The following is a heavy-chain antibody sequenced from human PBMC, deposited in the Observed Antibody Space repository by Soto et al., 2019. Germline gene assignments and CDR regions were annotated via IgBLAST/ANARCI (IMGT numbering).Heavy chain of an antibody. CDR2: IYSSGSN. V-gene: IGHV4-4*07. J-gene: IGHJ6*02. CDR3: ARYRSGSQYGIDV. CDR1: GGSISGYC. D-gene: IGHD1-26*01. Sequence: SETLSLTCTVSGGSISGYCWSWIRQPAGKGLEWIGRIYSSGSNNYNPSPNSRITTIVEESKKQLYLKLSSVTAADSAVYYCARYRSGSQYGIDVWGQGTTVTVSS.